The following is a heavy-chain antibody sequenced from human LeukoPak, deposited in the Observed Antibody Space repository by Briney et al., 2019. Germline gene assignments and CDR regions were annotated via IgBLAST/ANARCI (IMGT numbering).Heavy chain of an antibody. J-gene: IGHJ6*03. Sequence: GGSLDLSCAASGFPFSAYNMNWVRRPPGKGLEWVSSITTSSSYMFYADSVKGRFTISRDNVKNSLYLQMNSLRAEDTALYYCARAPGVRYYYYMDVWGKGTTVTISS. CDR1: GFPFSAYN. CDR3: ARAPGVRYYYYMDV. D-gene: IGHD2-8*01. V-gene: IGHV3-21*04. CDR2: ITTSSSYM.